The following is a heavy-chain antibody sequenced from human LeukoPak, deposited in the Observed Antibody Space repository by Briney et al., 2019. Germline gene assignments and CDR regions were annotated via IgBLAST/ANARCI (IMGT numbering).Heavy chain of an antibody. J-gene: IGHJ6*04. CDR2: ISSGGSPI. Sequence: GGSLRLSCAASGFTFSDYYMSWIRQAPGKGLEWVAYISSGGSPIYYVDSVKGRFTISRDNAKNSLYLEVDSLRAEDTAVYYCAELGITMIGGVWGKGTTVTISS. D-gene: IGHD3-10*02. V-gene: IGHV3-11*04. CDR1: GFTFSDYY. CDR3: AELGITMIGGV.